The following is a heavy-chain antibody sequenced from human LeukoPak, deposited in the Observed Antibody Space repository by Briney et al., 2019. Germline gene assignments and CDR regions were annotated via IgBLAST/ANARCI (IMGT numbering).Heavy chain of an antibody. V-gene: IGHV1-2*02. J-gene: IGHJ4*02. CDR1: GFTFTGYY. Sequence: ASVKVSCKASGFTFTGYYMHWVRQAPGQGLEWMGWINPNSGGTNYAQKFQGRVTMTRDTSISTAYMELSRLRSDDTAVYYCARDQGGYYYDSSGYYYGDYWGQGTLVTVSS. CDR3: ARDQGGYYYDSSGYYYGDY. D-gene: IGHD3-22*01. CDR2: INPNSGGT.